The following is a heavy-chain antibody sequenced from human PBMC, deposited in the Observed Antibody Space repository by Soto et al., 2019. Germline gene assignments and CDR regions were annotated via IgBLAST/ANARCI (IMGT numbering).Heavy chain of an antibody. CDR2: ISAYNGNT. J-gene: IGHJ4*02. D-gene: IGHD5-18*01. Sequence: QVQVVQSGAEVKKPGASVKVSCKASGYTFTSNGISWVRQAPGQGLEWMGWISAYNGNTNYAQNLQGRVTMTTDTSTSPAYMELRRLRSDDTSVYYCARDNGYSYGNGRVDYWGQGTLVTVSS. V-gene: IGHV1-18*01. CDR3: ARDNGYSYGNGRVDY. CDR1: GYTFTSNG.